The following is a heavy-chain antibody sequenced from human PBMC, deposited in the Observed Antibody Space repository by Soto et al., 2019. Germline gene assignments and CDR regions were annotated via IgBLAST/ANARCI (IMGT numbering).Heavy chain of an antibody. J-gene: IGHJ3*02. Sequence: EVQLVESGGGLVQPGGSLRLSCAASGFTVSSNYMSWVRQAPGKGLEWVSVIYSGGSTYYADSVKGRFTISRDNSKNPLYLQMNSLRAEDTAVYYCATGITGTHDAFDIWGQGTMVTVSS. CDR1: GFTVSSNY. CDR3: ATGITGTHDAFDI. D-gene: IGHD1-20*01. V-gene: IGHV3-66*01. CDR2: IYSGGST.